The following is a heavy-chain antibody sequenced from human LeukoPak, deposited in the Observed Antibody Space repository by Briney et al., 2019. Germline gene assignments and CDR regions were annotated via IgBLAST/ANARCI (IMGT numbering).Heavy chain of an antibody. V-gene: IGHV3-23*01. D-gene: IGHD3-22*01. Sequence: PGGSLRLSCAASGFTFSSYAMSWVRQAPGKGLEWVSAISGSGGSTYYPDSVKGRFTISRDNSKNTLYLQMNSLRAEDTAVYYCANHYDSSGWTGGYWGQGTLVTVSS. CDR3: ANHYDSSGWTGGY. CDR2: ISGSGGST. CDR1: GFTFSSYA. J-gene: IGHJ4*02.